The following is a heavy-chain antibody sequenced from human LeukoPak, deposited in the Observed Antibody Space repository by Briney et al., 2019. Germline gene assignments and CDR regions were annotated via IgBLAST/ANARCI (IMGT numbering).Heavy chain of an antibody. V-gene: IGHV1-18*01. CDR3: ARPGADCGSAGCYTYPYYGLDV. D-gene: IGHD2-2*02. Sequence: ASVKVSCKASGYSFSGHGITWVRQAPGQGLEWMGWISAYNGNTKYAQNLQGRVTMATDISTSTAYMELRSLRSDDTAVYYCARPGADCGSAGCYTYPYYGLDVWGQGTTVTVSS. CDR1: GYSFSGHG. J-gene: IGHJ6*02. CDR2: ISAYNGNT.